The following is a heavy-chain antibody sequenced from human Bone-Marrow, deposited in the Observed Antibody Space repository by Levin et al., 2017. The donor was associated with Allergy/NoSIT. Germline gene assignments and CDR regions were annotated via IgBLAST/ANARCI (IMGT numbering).Heavy chain of an antibody. J-gene: IGHJ1*01. Sequence: GGSLRLSCTVSGFIFRDYAISWVRQAPGKGLEWVAFIRNKEYGEKTQYAASVQGRSTISRDDSTGIAYLQMNSLTIEDTAVYYCIRGYSGYYAEYFYHWGQGTVVTVSS. CDR1: GFIFRDYA. CDR2: IRNKEYGEKT. D-gene: IGHD3-22*01. CDR3: IRGYSGYYAEYFYH. V-gene: IGHV3-49*04.